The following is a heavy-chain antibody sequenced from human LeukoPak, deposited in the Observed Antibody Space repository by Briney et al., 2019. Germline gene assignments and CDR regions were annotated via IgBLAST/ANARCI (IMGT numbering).Heavy chain of an antibody. Sequence: SETLSLTCTVSGGSISSYYWSWLRQPPGKGLEWIGYIYYSGSTNYNPSLKSRVTMSVDTSKNQFSLKLSSVTAADTAVYYCARDLSSWSLFSQYYYYYMDVWGKGTTVTVSS. D-gene: IGHD6-13*01. CDR2: IYYSGST. J-gene: IGHJ6*03. CDR3: ARDLSSWSLFSQYYYYYMDV. V-gene: IGHV4-59*12. CDR1: GGSISSYY.